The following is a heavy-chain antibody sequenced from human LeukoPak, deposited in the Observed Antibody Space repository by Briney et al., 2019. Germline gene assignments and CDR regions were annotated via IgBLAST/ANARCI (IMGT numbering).Heavy chain of an antibody. V-gene: IGHV3-74*03. CDR1: GFTISNYW. J-gene: IGHJ5*02. CDR2: IHPDGSIT. Sequence: GGSLRLSCVSSGFTISNYWMHWVRQVPGTGLAWVSRIHPDGSITTYADSVKGRFTISRDNAKNTLYLQMNSLRAEDTAVYYCAPQQTYSPYNWFDPWGQGTLVTVSS. D-gene: IGHD5-12*01. CDR3: APQQTYSPYNWFDP.